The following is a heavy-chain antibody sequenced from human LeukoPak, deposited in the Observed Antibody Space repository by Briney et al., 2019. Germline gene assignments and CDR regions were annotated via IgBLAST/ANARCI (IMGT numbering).Heavy chain of an antibody. CDR1: SGSFSGYD. CDR2: INHSGST. D-gene: IGHD3-22*01. V-gene: IGHV4-34*01. CDR3: ARDLNSSGYPDAFDI. Sequence: PSETLSLTCAVYSGSFSGYDWSWIRQPPGKGLEWIGEINHSGSTNYNPSLKSRVTISADTSKNQFSLKLSSVTAADTAVYYCARDLNSSGYPDAFDIWGQGTMVTVSS. J-gene: IGHJ3*02.